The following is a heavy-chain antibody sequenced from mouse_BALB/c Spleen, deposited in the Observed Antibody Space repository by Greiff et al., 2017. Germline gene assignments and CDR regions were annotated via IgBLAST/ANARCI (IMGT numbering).Heavy chain of an antibody. Sequence: EVQLVESGGGLVQPKGSLKLSCAASGFTFNTYAMNWVRQAPGKGLEWVARIRSKSNNYATYYADSVKDRFTISRDDSQSMLYLQMNNLKTEDTAMYYCVRQDAWFAYWGQGTLVTVAA. V-gene: IGHV10-1*02. CDR1: GFTFNTYA. J-gene: IGHJ3*01. CDR2: IRSKSNNYAT. CDR3: VRQDAWFAY.